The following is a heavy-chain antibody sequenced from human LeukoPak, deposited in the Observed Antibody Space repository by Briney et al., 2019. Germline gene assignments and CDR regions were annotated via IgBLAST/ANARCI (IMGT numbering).Heavy chain of an antibody. CDR3: ARGYARFYYYYMDV. CDR1: GYSISSGYY. J-gene: IGHJ6*03. CDR2: IYHSGST. Sequence: SETLSLTCTVSGYSISSGYYWGWIRQPPGKGLEWIGSIYHSGSTYYNPSLKSRVTISVDTSKNQFSLKLSSVTAADTAVYYCARGYARFYYYYMDVWGKGTTVTVSS. D-gene: IGHD1-1*01. V-gene: IGHV4-38-2*02.